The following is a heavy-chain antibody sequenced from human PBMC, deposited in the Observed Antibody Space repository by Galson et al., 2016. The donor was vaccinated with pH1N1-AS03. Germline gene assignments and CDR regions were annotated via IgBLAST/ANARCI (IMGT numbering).Heavy chain of an antibody. CDR1: GYRFTSYW. Sequence: QSGAEVKKPGESLKISCKGSGYRFTSYWIGWVRQMPGKGLEWMGVIYPGDSGTRYSPSFQGPGTISVDKSISPAYLQWSSLKASDTAMYYCAIRVDFWSGLPYYFDYWGQGTLVTVSS. D-gene: IGHD3-3*01. V-gene: IGHV5-51*01. CDR2: IYPGDSGT. J-gene: IGHJ4*02. CDR3: AIRVDFWSGLPYYFDY.